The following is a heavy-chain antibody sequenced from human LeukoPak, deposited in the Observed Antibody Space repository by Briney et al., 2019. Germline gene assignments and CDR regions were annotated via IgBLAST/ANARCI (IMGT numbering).Heavy chain of an antibody. J-gene: IGHJ5*02. CDR2: IIPIFGTA. CDR3: ARGNRPLFGGQESSSWYLGKYNWFDP. CDR1: GGTFISYA. D-gene: IGHD6-13*01. Sequence: GASVKVSCKASGGTFISYAISWVRQAPGQGLEWMGGIIPIFGTANYAQKFQGRVTITRDTSASTAYMELSSLRSEDMAVYYCARGNRPLFGGQESSSWYLGKYNWFDPWGQGTLVTVSS. V-gene: IGHV1-69*05.